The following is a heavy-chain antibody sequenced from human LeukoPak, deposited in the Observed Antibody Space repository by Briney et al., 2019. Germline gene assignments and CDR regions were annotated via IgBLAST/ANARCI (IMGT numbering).Heavy chain of an antibody. D-gene: IGHD5-12*01. V-gene: IGHV1-69*13. CDR2: IIPILGTA. CDR1: GGTFSSYA. Sequence: ASVKVSCKASGGTFSSYAISWVRQAPGQGLEWMGGIIPILGTANYAQKFQGRVTITADESTSTAYMELSSLRSEDTAVYYCARGGLRGYSGYDQIDYWGQGTLVTVSS. CDR3: ARGGLRGYSGYDQIDY. J-gene: IGHJ4*02.